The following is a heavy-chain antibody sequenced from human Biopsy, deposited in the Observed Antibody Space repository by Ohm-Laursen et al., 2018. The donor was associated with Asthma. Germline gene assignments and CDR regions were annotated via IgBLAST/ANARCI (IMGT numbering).Heavy chain of an antibody. V-gene: IGHV1-24*01. D-gene: IGHD4-17*01. CDR2: HDHEEGGT. CDR1: GYSLTDIS. J-gene: IGHJ4*02. Sequence: ASVKVSCKLSGYSLTDISMHWVRQAPGQGLEWMGGHDHEEGGTVNARRFQGRVTMTEDTSTDTAYMELSSLSSDDTAVYYCASDFPKDYVRYNFQFWGQGTLVTVSS. CDR3: ASDFPKDYVRYNFQF.